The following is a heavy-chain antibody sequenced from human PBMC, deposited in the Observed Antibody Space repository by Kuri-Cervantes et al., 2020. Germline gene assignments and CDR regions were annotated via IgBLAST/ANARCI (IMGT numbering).Heavy chain of an antibody. V-gene: IGHV4-4*02. CDR3: ASRSSGYDPLDY. D-gene: IGHD5-12*01. Sequence: GSLRLSCAVSGGSISSSNWWSWVRQPPGKGLEWIGEIYHSGSTNYNPSLKSRVTISVDKSKNQFSLKLSSVTAADTAVYYCASRSSGYDPLDYWGQGTLVTVSS. CDR2: IYHSGST. CDR1: GGSISSSNW. J-gene: IGHJ4*02.